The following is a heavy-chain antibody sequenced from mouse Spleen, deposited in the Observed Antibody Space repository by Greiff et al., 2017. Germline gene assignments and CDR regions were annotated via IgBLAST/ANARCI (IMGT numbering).Heavy chain of an antibody. V-gene: IGHV14-4*01. D-gene: IGHD2-1*01. CDR1: GFNIKDDY. J-gene: IGHJ4*01. CDR3: TTYAYGNFTMDY. Sequence: VQLQQSGAELVRPGASVKLSCTASGFNIKDDYMHWVKQRPEQGLEWIGWIDPENGDTEYASKFQGKATITADTSSNTAYLQLSSLTSEDTAVYYCTTYAYGNFTMDYWGQGTSVTVSS. CDR2: IDPENGDT.